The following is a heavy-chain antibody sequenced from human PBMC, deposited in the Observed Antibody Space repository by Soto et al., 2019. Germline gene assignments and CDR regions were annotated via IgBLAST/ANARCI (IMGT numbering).Heavy chain of an antibody. CDR3: ATSFGSGSRAFDY. J-gene: IGHJ4*02. Sequence: QVQLVQSGAEVKKPGSSVKVSCKASGDTFNFYTINWVRQAPGLGLEWMGSVNPILSFSNSALKFQGRVTLTADKSTSTAYMVLSNLRSEDTAIYYCATSFGSGSRAFDYWGQGALVTVSS. V-gene: IGHV1-69*02. CDR1: GDTFNFYT. CDR2: VNPILSFS. D-gene: IGHD3-10*01.